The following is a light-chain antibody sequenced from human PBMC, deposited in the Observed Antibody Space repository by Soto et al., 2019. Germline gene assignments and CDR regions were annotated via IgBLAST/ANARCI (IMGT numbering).Light chain of an antibody. V-gene: IGKV3-20*01. CDR1: QSVTYNR. CDR3: QQYGTSPST. J-gene: IGKJ2*01. CDR2: GAS. Sequence: EIVLTQFPDILSLSPGERATLSCRASQSVTYNRLAWYQHKRGQAPRLLIYGASNRPGGIPDKFSGSGSGTDFTLTINRLEPEDFAVYYCQQYGTSPSTFAQGTKLEI.